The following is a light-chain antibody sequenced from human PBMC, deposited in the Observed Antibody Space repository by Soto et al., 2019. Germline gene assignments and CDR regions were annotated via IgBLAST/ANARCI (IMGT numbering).Light chain of an antibody. CDR2: DVS. CDR1: SSDVGGYNY. CDR3: SSYTSSSTPHYV. J-gene: IGLJ1*01. V-gene: IGLV2-14*01. Sequence: QSVLTQPASVSGSPGQSITISCTGTSSDVGGYNYVSWYQQHPGKAPKLMIYDVSNRPSGVSNRFSGSKSGNTASLTISGLQAEDEAGYYCSSYTSSSTPHYVFGTGTKLTVL.